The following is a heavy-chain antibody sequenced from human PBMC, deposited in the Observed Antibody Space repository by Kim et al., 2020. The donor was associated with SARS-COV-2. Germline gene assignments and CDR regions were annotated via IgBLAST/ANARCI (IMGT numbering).Heavy chain of an antibody. CDR2: INPNSGGT. V-gene: IGHV1-2*06. Sequence: ASVKVSCKASGYTFTGYYMHWVRQAPGQGLEWMGRINPNSGGTNYAQKFQGRVTMTRDTSISTAYMELSRLRSDDTAMYYCARGSQYSSSSRWASQLAKDNWFDPWGQGTLVTVAS. J-gene: IGHJ5*02. CDR3: ARGSQYSSSSRWASQLAKDNWFDP. CDR1: GYTFTGYY. D-gene: IGHD6-6*01.